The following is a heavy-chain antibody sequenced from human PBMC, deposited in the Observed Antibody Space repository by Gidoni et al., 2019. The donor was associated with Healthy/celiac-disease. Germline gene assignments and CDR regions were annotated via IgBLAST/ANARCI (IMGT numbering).Heavy chain of an antibody. V-gene: IGHV4-34*01. CDR2: INHSGST. J-gene: IGHJ4*02. CDR1: GGSFSGYY. D-gene: IGHD6-19*01. CDR3: ERAIAVAGRNFDY. Sequence: QVQLQQWGAGLFKPSETLSLTCAVYGGSFSGYYCRWIRQPPGKGLEWIGEINHSGSTNYNTSLKSRVNISVDTSKNQFSLKLSSVTAADTAVYYCERAIAVAGRNFDYWGQGTLVTVSS.